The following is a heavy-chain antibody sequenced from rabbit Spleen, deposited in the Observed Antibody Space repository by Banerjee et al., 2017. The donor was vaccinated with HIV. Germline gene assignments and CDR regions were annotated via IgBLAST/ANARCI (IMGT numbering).Heavy chain of an antibody. D-gene: IGHD8-1*01. CDR3: ARDAGTSFSTYGMDL. V-gene: IGHV1S45*01. Sequence: QEQLVESGGGLVKPEGSLTLTCKASGFSFNSGYDMCWVRQAPGKGLEWIACIYAGSSGSTYSATWAKGRFTISKTSSTTVTLQMTSLTAADTATYFCARDAGTSFSTYGMDLWGPGTLVTVS. CDR1: GFSFNSGYD. J-gene: IGHJ6*01. CDR2: IYAGSSGST.